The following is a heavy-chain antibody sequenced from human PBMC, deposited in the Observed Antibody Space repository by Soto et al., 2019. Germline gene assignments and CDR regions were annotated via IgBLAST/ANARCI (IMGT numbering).Heavy chain of an antibody. V-gene: IGHV4-31*03. CDR1: GGSISSGGYY. J-gene: IGHJ4*02. CDR2: IYDSGNT. D-gene: IGHD6-19*01. CDR3: ASQATGWYPDY. Sequence: QVQLRESGPGLVKPSQTLSLTCTVSGGSISSGGYYWSWIRQFPGKGLEWIGYIYDSGNTYYNPSPKSRITKSPDTSKSQFSLNLTSVTAADTAVYYCASQATGWYPDYWGQGTLVTVSS.